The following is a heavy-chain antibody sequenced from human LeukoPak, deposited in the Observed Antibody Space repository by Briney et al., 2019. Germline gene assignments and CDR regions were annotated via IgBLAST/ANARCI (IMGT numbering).Heavy chain of an antibody. V-gene: IGHV3-48*02. CDR3: ARDPTVLRGGFDY. CDR2: ISSGSSTI. Sequence: GGCLRLSCAASGFTFSSYSMNWVRQAPGKGLEWVSYISSGSSTIYFADSVKGRFTISRDNAKKSLYLQMNSLRDEDTAVYYCARDPTVLRGGFDYWGQGTLVTASS. CDR1: GFTFSSYS. J-gene: IGHJ4*02. D-gene: IGHD4-17*01.